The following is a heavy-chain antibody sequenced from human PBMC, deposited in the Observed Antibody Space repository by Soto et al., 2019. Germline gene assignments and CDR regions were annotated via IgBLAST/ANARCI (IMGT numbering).Heavy chain of an antibody. CDR2: IKQDGSEK. CDR3: ARGLRDFDWRLPFGY. Sequence: QPVGSLRLSCATSDFTFSNYWMTWVRQAPGKGLEWVANIKQDGSEKYYVDSVKGRFTISRDNAENSLYLQMGSLRVEDTAVYYCARGLRDFDWRLPFGYWGQGTLVTVSS. CDR1: DFTFSNYW. V-gene: IGHV3-7*01. D-gene: IGHD3-9*01. J-gene: IGHJ4*02.